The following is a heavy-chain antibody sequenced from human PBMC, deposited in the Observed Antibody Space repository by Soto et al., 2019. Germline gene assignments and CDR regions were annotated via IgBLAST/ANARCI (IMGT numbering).Heavy chain of an antibody. D-gene: IGHD4-17*01. Sequence: QLQLQESGSGLVKPSQTLSLTCAVSGGSISSGGYSWTWIRQPPGKGLEWIGYIYHSGSAYYNPSLKSRVTISVARSTNQFSLKLSSVTAADTAVYYCARAHYGDYGYGMDVWGQGTTVTVSS. CDR2: IYHSGSA. CDR3: ARAHYGDYGYGMDV. CDR1: GGSISSGGYS. V-gene: IGHV4-30-2*01. J-gene: IGHJ6*02.